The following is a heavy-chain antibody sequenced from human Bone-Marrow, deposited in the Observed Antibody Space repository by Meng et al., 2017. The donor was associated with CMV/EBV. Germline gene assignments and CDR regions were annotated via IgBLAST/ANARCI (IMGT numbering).Heavy chain of an antibody. J-gene: IGHJ4*02. CDR2: INPNSGGT. Sequence: ASVKVSCKASGYTFTGYYMHWVRQAPGQGLEWMGWINPNSGGTNYAQKFQGRVTMTTDTSTSTAYMELRSLRSDDTAVYYCARAGITIFGVVITNTGLDYWGQGTLVTVSS. V-gene: IGHV1-2*02. CDR3: ARAGITIFGVVITNTGLDY. D-gene: IGHD3-3*01. CDR1: GYTFTGYY.